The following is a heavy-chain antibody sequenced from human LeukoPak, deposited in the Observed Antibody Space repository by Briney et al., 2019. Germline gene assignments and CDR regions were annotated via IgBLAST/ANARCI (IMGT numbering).Heavy chain of an antibody. V-gene: IGHV4-59*01. Sequence: SETLSLTCTVSGGSISSYYWSWIRQPPGKGLEWIGYIYYSGSTYYNPSLKSRVTISVDTSKNQFSLKLSSVTAADTAVYYCARLSGGNWFDPWGQGTLVTVSS. CDR3: ARLSGGNWFDP. CDR1: GGSISSYY. D-gene: IGHD2-15*01. J-gene: IGHJ5*02. CDR2: IYYSGST.